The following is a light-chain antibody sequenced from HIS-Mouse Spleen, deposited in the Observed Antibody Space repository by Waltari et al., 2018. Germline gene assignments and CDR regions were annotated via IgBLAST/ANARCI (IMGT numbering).Light chain of an antibody. CDR2: DVS. CDR1: SSDGGGYNY. J-gene: IGLJ2*01. V-gene: IGLV2-14*03. CDR3: SSYTSSSTVV. Sequence: QSALTQPASVAGSPGQSTTISCPGTSSDGGGYNYVSWYQQHPGKAPKLMIYDVSNRPSGVSNRFSGSKSGNTASLTISGLQAEDEADYYCSSYTSSSTVVFGGGTKLTVL.